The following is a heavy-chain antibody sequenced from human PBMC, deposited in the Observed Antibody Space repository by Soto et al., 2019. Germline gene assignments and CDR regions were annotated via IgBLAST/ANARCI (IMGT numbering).Heavy chain of an antibody. J-gene: IGHJ5*02. V-gene: IGHV6-1*01. CDR2: TYYRSKWYN. CDR3: ARHGQWLVPGTGGFDP. Sequence: PSQTLSLTCAISGDSVSSNSAAWNWIRQSPSRGLEWLGRTYYRSKWYNDYAVSVKSRITINPDTSKNQFSLQLNSVTPEDTAVYYCARHGQWLVPGTGGFDPWGQGTLVTVSS. CDR1: GDSVSSNSAA. D-gene: IGHD6-19*01.